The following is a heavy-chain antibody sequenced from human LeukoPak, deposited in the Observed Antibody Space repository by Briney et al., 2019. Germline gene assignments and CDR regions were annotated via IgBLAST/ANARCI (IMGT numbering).Heavy chain of an antibody. CDR3: ARDPPGANTSRFDN. CDR1: GYTFTGYY. J-gene: IGHJ4*02. V-gene: IGHV1-2*02. CDR2: INPNNGGT. Sequence: ASVKVSCKASGYTFTGYYIHWLRQGPGQGLEWMGWINPNNGGTNYAQNFQGRVTVTRDTSITTAYMDLSRLRSDDTAVYYCARDPPGANTSRFDNWGQGTLVTVSS. D-gene: IGHD1-26*01.